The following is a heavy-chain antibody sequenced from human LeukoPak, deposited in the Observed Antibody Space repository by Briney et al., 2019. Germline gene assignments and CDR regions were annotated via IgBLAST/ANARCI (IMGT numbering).Heavy chain of an antibody. J-gene: IGHJ1*01. CDR3: VTAGGRRPYYFSY. D-gene: IGHD3/OR15-3a*01. V-gene: IGHV3-15*05. Sequence: GGSLRLSCVASGFTFSDACIDWVRQAPGRGLEWVCRIKNRYRGLPAEYGAPVKGRFTISRDDSRDTLSLQMNSLKTEDTDVYFCVTAGGRRPYYFSYWGQGTLVTVSS. CDR2: IKNRYRGLPA. CDR1: GFTFSDAC.